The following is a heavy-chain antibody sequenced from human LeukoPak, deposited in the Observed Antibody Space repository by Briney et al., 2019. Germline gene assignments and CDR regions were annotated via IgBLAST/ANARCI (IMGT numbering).Heavy chain of an antibody. CDR1: GHSLTSYS. Sequence: ASVKVSCKAFGHSLTSYSMHWVRQAPGQGLEWMGIINPSGGSTSYAQKFQGRVTMTRDTSTSTVYMGVTSLRSEDTAVYYCARVYYSGSYDYWYFDLWGRGTLVTVSS. CDR3: ARVYYSGSYDYWYFDL. D-gene: IGHD1-26*01. J-gene: IGHJ2*01. V-gene: IGHV1-46*01. CDR2: INPSGGST.